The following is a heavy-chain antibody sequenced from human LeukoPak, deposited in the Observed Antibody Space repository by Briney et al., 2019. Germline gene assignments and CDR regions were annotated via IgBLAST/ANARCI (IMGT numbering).Heavy chain of an antibody. J-gene: IGHJ5*02. D-gene: IGHD6-13*01. CDR2: ISAYNGNT. V-gene: IGHV1-18*01. CDR1: GYTFTSYG. CDR3: ARDRGQQLVWDTWFDP. Sequence: ASVKVSCKASGYTFTSYGISWVRQAPGQGLEWMGWISAYNGNTNYAQKLQGRVTMTTDTSTSTAYMELRSLRSDDTAVYYCARDRGQQLVWDTWFDPWGQGTLVTVSS.